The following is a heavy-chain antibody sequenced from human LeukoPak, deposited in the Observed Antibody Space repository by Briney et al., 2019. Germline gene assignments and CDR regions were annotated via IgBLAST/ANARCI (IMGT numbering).Heavy chain of an antibody. J-gene: IGHJ4*02. D-gene: IGHD3-10*01. Sequence: GGSLRLSCAASGFTFSSYAMSWVRQAPGKGLEWVSAISGDAGSTFYADSVKGRFTVSRDNSKNTLYLQMSCLRAEDTAVYYCAKAYYYGSGSNYKHFDHWGQGTLVTVSS. V-gene: IGHV3-23*01. CDR3: AKAYYYGSGSNYKHFDH. CDR2: ISGDAGST. CDR1: GFTFSSYA.